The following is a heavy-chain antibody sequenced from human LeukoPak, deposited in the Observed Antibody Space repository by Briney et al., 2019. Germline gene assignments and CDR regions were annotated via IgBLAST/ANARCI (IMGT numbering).Heavy chain of an antibody. CDR3: APVDGYCSGGSCSY. J-gene: IGHJ4*02. Sequence: GGSLRLSCAASGFTFSSYAMSWVRQAPGKGLEWVSAISGSGGSTYYADSVKGRFTISRDNSKNTLYLQMNSLRAEDTAVYYRAPVDGYCSGGSCSYWGQGTLVTVSS. CDR1: GFTFSSYA. CDR2: ISGSGGST. V-gene: IGHV3-23*01. D-gene: IGHD2-15*01.